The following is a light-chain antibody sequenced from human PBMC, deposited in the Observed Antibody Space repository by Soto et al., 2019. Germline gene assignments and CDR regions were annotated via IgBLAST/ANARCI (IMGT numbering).Light chain of an antibody. CDR2: GAS. CDR3: QQYGSSPFT. V-gene: IGKV3-20*01. Sequence: EIVLTQSPGTLSLSPGERATLSCRASQSVSSSYLAWYQQKPGQAPRLLIYGASIRATCIPDRFSGSGSGTDFTLTISRLEPEDFAVYYCQQYGSSPFTFGPGTKVDIK. J-gene: IGKJ3*01. CDR1: QSVSSSY.